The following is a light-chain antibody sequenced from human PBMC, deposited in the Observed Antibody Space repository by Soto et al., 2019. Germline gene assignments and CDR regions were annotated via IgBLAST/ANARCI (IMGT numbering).Light chain of an antibody. CDR1: RNVNSN. V-gene: IGKV3-15*01. CDR2: GAS. CDR3: QQFHRWPVT. Sequence: EIVMTQSPATLSVSPGERATLSCRASRNVNSNLAWYQQKPGQAPRLLIYGASTRATGIPARFSGSGSGTEFTLTISSLQSEDVAVYYCQQFHRWPVTFGGGAKVEI. J-gene: IGKJ4*01.